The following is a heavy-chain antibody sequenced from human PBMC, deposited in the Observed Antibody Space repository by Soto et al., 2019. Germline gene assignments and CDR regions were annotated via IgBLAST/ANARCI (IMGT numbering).Heavy chain of an antibody. CDR3: ARTPAGGSSPL. J-gene: IGHJ4*02. D-gene: IGHD1-26*01. V-gene: IGHV1-18*01. CDR1: GYTFPSYG. Sequence: QVQLVQSGAEMKKPGASVKVSCKASGYTFPSYGISWVRQAPGQGLEWMGWISAYNGNTHFAQKFQGRVTMTPDPSTTTAYLELRSLRSDDTAVYHCARTPAGGSSPLWGSGTLVTVSS. CDR2: ISAYNGNT.